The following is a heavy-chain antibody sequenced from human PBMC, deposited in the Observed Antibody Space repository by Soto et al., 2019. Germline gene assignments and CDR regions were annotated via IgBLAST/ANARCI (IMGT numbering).Heavy chain of an antibody. Sequence: QVQLVQSGAEVKKPGASVTVSCKTSGYTFSNYGINWVRQAPGQGLEWMGGIIPISGTTYYAQRFQGTVTLTADEPTSTTYMELSSVKPDDTAVYYCARGYCSGGNCYSGMDVWGQGTTVTVSS. CDR3: ARGYCSGGNCYSGMDV. CDR2: IIPISGTT. V-gene: IGHV1-69*13. J-gene: IGHJ6*02. CDR1: GYTFSNYG. D-gene: IGHD2-15*01.